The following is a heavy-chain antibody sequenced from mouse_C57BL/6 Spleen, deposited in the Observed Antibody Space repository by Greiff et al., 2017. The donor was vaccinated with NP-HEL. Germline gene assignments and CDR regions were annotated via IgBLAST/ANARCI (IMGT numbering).Heavy chain of an antibody. CDR2: ISSGGSYT. J-gene: IGHJ4*01. Sequence: EVKVVESGGDLVKPGGSLKLSCAASGFTFSSYGMSWVRQTPDKRLEWVATISSGGSYTYYPDSVKGRFTISRDNAKNTLYMQMSSLKSEDTAMYYCARQGLGRGLCARDQGGQKTTDTVSS. CDR1: GFTFSSYG. D-gene: IGHD1-1*01. CDR3: ARQGLGRGLCARDQ. V-gene: IGHV5-6*01.